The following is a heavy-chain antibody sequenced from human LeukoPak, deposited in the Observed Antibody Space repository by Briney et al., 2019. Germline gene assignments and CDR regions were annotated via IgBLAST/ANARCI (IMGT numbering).Heavy chain of an antibody. CDR1: GFTFSDYY. CDR3: TKDLGTEYNIFDY. CDR2: VRYGGNIK. V-gene: IGHV3-30*02. D-gene: IGHD3-9*01. Sequence: PGGSLRLSCAASGFTFSDYYMSWIRQAPGRGLEWVAFVRYGGNIKYYADSVKGRFTISRDNSKNTLYLQMNSLRPEDAAVYYCTKDLGTEYNIFDYWGQGTLVTVSS. J-gene: IGHJ4*02.